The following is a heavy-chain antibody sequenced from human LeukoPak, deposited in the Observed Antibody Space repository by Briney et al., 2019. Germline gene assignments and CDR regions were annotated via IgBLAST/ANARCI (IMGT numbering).Heavy chain of an antibody. J-gene: IGHJ6*02. Sequence: GGSLRLSCAASGFTFDDYTMHWVRQAPGKGLEWVSFITWDGGITYYADSVKGRFTTSRDNTNNSLYLQMNSLRTEDTALYYCAKVGAAGYGSPYYGMDVWGQGTTVTVSS. V-gene: IGHV3-43*01. CDR1: GFTFDDYT. CDR3: AKVGAAGYGSPYYGMDV. D-gene: IGHD1-26*01. CDR2: ITWDGGIT.